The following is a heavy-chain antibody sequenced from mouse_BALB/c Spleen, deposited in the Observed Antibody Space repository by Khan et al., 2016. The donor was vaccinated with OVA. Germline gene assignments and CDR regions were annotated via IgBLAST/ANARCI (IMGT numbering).Heavy chain of an antibody. Sequence: EVQLQESGPGLVKPSQSLSLTCTVTGYSITSDYAWNWIRQFPGNKLEWMGYISYSGRTSYNPSLKSRISLTRDTSKNQFFLQLNSVTTEDTATYYGARSVTITTVVATDFDYWGQGTTLTVSS. V-gene: IGHV3-2*02. CDR1: GYSITSDYA. D-gene: IGHD1-1*01. CDR2: ISYSGRT. CDR3: ARSVTITTVVATDFDY. J-gene: IGHJ2*01.